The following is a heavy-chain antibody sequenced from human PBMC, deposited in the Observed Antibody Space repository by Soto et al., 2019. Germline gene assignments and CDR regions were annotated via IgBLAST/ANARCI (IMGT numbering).Heavy chain of an antibody. CDR3: ARELGYCSGGSCYMDGAFDF. CDR1: GSTFSSYA. D-gene: IGHD2-15*01. CDR2: ISGSGDST. J-gene: IGHJ3*01. Sequence: PGGSLRLSCAASGSTFSSYAMSWVRQAPGKGLEWVSVISGSGDSTYYADSVKGRCTISRDNSKNTLYVQMNSLRAEDTAVYYCARELGYCSGGSCYMDGAFDFWGQGTMVTVSS. V-gene: IGHV3-23*01.